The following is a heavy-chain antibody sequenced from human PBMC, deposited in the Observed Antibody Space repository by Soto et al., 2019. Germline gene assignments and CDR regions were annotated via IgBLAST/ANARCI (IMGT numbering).Heavy chain of an antibody. CDR3: ATSSGLRLGELSSPYYYYYVLDV. CDR1: GYTLTELA. J-gene: IGHJ6*02. Sequence: GASVKVSCKVSGYTLTELAMHWVRHAPGKGLEWMGGFDPEDGETIYAQKFQGRVTMTEDTSTDTAYMELSSLRSEDTAVYYCATSSGLRLGELSSPYYYYYVLDVWGQGTTVTVSS. V-gene: IGHV1-24*01. D-gene: IGHD3-16*02. CDR2: FDPEDGET.